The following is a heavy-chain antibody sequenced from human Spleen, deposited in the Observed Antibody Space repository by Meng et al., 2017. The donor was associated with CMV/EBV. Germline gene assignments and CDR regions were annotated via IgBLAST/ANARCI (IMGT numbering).Heavy chain of an antibody. J-gene: IGHJ4*02. CDR1: GYTLSELS. CDR2: FDPEDGET. Sequence: VQLVQSVADVKKPGASVKVSFKVSGYTLSELSMHWVRQAPGKGLEWMGGFDPEDGETIYAQKFQGRVTMTEDTYTDTAYMELSSLRSEDTAVYYCATDRRLSLSLGYWGQGTLVTVSS. V-gene: IGHV1-24*01. D-gene: IGHD3-16*01. CDR3: ATDRRLSLSLGY.